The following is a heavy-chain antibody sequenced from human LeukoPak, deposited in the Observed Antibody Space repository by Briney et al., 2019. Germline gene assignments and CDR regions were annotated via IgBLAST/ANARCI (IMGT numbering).Heavy chain of an antibody. CDR2: IYYSGST. J-gene: IGHJ4*02. Sequence: PSETLSLTCTVSGGSISSYYWSWIRQPPGKGLEWIGYIYYSGSTNYNPSFKSRVTISVDTSKNQFSLKLGSVTAADTAVYYCARDASLRYFDWLLKEEGYFDYWGQGTLVTVSS. V-gene: IGHV4-59*01. CDR3: ARDASLRYFDWLLKEEGYFDY. D-gene: IGHD3-9*01. CDR1: GGSISSYY.